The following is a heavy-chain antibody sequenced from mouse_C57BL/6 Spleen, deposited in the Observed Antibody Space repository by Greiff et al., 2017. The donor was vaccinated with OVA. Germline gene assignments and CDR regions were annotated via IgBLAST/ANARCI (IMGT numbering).Heavy chain of an antibody. CDR3: TNYGSSAWFAY. V-gene: IGHV1-15*01. CDR1: GYTFTDYE. D-gene: IGHD1-1*01. CDR2: IDPETGGT. J-gene: IGHJ3*01. Sequence: VQLQQSGGELVRPGASVTLSCKASGYTFTDYEMHWVKQTPVHGLEWIGAIDPETGGTAYNQKFKGKAILTADKSSSTAYMELRSLTSEDSAVYYWTNYGSSAWFAYWGQGTLVTVSA.